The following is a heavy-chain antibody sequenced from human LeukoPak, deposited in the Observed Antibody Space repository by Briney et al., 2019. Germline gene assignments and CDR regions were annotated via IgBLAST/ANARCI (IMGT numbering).Heavy chain of an antibody. CDR1: GFTFSSYW. Sequence: GSLRLSCAASGFTFSSYWMSWVRLAPGKGLEWVSLLHSDGATYYAESVKGRFTISTDNSKNILYLQMNSLRVEDTAVYYCAGRRKEAAAYDHWGQGTLVTVSS. D-gene: IGHD2-2*01. CDR3: AGRRKEAAAYDH. CDR2: LHSDGAT. J-gene: IGHJ4*02. V-gene: IGHV3-66*01.